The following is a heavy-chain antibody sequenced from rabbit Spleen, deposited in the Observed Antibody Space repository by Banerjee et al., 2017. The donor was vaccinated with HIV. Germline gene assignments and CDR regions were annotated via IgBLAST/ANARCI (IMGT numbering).Heavy chain of an antibody. CDR1: GFSLRSGYD. V-gene: IGHV1S40*01. CDR3: ARDAGSGAYIDVDFDL. CDR2: IFTGNLKT. J-gene: IGHJ4*01. Sequence: QSLEESVGDLVKPGASLTLTCTATGFSLRSGYDMCWARKAPGKGLEWIGCIFTGNLKTYYASWAKGRFTISKTSSTTVTLQMTSLTVADTATYFCARDAGSGAYIDVDFDLWGPGTLVTVS. D-gene: IGHD8-1*01.